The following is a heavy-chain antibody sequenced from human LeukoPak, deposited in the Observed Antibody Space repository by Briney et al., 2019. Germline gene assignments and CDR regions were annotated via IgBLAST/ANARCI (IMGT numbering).Heavy chain of an antibody. V-gene: IGHV4-34*01. J-gene: IGHJ4*02. D-gene: IGHD6-19*01. CDR3: AREQWLVPFFDY. Sequence: SETLSLTCAVYGGSFSGYYWSWTRQPPGKGLEWIGEINHSGSTNYNPSLKSRVTISVDTSKNQFSLKLSSVTAADTAAYYCAREQWLVPFFDYWGQGTLVTVSS. CDR1: GGSFSGYY. CDR2: INHSGST.